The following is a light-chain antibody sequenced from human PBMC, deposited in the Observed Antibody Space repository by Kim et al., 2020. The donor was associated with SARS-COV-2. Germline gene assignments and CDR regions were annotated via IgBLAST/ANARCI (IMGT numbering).Light chain of an antibody. V-gene: IGKV1-5*03. J-gene: IGKJ2*01. CDR3: QQYNSYSRT. Sequence: DIQMTQSPSTLSASVGDRVTITCRASQSIGTHLAWYQQKPGKVPKVLIYKASSLESGVPSRFSGSGSGTEFALTISSLQPDDFATYYCQQYNSYSRTFGQGTKLEI. CDR2: KAS. CDR1: QSIGTH.